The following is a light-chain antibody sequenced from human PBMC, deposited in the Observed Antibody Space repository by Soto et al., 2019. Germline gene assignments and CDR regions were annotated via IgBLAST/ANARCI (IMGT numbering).Light chain of an antibody. CDR3: QHYNNWPLT. Sequence: EIVMTQSPVTLSVSPGERATLSCRASQSVSNNLAWYQQKPGQAPRLLIYGASTGATGIPTRFSGSGSGTEFTLTISSLQSEDFAVYYCQHYNNWPLTFGGGTKVDIK. CDR1: QSVSNN. V-gene: IGKV3-15*01. J-gene: IGKJ4*01. CDR2: GAS.